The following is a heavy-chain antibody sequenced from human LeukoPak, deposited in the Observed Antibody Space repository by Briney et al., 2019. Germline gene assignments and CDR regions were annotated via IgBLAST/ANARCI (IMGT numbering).Heavy chain of an antibody. V-gene: IGHV3-23*01. CDR2: ITGSGGTT. CDR1: GFTFSSYG. D-gene: IGHD2-2*01. Sequence: GGSLRLSCAASGFTFSSYGMSWVRQAPGKGLEWVSAITGSGGTTYYADSVKGRFTISRDNSKNTLYMQMNSLRAGDTAVYYCAKAGDIVVVPAPLDYWGQGTLVTVSS. J-gene: IGHJ4*02. CDR3: AKAGDIVVVPAPLDY.